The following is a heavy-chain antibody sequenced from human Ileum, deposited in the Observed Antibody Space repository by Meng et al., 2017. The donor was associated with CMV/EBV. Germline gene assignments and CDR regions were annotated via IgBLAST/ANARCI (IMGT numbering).Heavy chain of an antibody. J-gene: IGHJ3*02. V-gene: IGHV1-18*01. D-gene: IGHD1-26*01. CDR2: INAHDGRT. Sequence: ASVKVSCKASGYTFTNYGITWVRQAPGQGLEWVGWINAHDGRTNYAQKFQGRVTVTTDTSTSTAYMELRSLRSDDTAVYYCARALLGWELPNDAFDIWGQGTMVTVSS. CDR3: ARALLGWELPNDAFDI. CDR1: GYTFTNYG.